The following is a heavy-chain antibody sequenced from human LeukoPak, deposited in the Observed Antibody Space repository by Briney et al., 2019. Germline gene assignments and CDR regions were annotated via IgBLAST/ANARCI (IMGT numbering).Heavy chain of an antibody. CDR1: GYTFTGYY. J-gene: IGHJ4*02. V-gene: IGHV1-2*02. CDR3: ARPRYCNSGACSNNFDY. D-gene: IGHD2/OR15-2a*01. CDR2: NNPNSGVT. Sequence: ASVKVSCKASGYTFTGYYIHWVRQAPGQGLEWMGWNNPNSGVTHYGQKFQDRVTMTRDTSISTAYMELSSLTYDDTAIYYCARPRYCNSGACSNNFDYWGQGTLVTVSS.